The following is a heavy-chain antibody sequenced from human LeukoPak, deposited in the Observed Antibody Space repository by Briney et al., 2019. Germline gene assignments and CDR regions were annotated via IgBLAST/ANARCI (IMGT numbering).Heavy chain of an antibody. V-gene: IGHV1-2*06. Sequence: ASVKVSCKASGYTFTDYYMHWMRQAPGQGFEWMGRINLNSGVTNYAQSFQGRVTMTRDTSISTAYMELIRLRSDDTAVYYCARETGGSSLIYFDSWGQGTLVTVSS. J-gene: IGHJ4*02. CDR2: INLNSGVT. CDR3: ARETGGSSLIYFDS. D-gene: IGHD1-26*01. CDR1: GYTFTDYY.